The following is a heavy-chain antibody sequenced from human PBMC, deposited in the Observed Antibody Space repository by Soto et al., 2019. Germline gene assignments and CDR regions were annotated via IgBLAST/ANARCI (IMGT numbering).Heavy chain of an antibody. CDR1: GYTFTSYA. J-gene: IGHJ6*02. Sequence: QVQLVQSGAEVKKPGASVKVSCKASGYTFTSYAMHWVRQAPRQRLEWMGWINAGNGNTKYSHKFQGRVTITRDTAASTAYMELSSLRSEDTAVYYCATSPDYGMDVWGHGTTVTVSS. V-gene: IGHV1-3*01. CDR3: ATSPDYGMDV. CDR2: INAGNGNT.